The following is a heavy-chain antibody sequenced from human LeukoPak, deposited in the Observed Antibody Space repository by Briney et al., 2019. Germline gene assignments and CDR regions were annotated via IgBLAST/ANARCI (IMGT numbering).Heavy chain of an antibody. CDR2: IHYDGDDK. V-gene: IGHV3-30*02. Sequence: PGGSLRLSCAASGFTFSSYGMHWVRQAPGKGLEWVAFIHYDGDDKYYADSVKGRFTISRDNSEDTLYLHMNTLKTEDTAIYYCTTLGAFDYWGQGTLVTVSP. J-gene: IGHJ4*02. CDR3: TTLGAFDY. CDR1: GFTFSSYG. D-gene: IGHD3-16*01.